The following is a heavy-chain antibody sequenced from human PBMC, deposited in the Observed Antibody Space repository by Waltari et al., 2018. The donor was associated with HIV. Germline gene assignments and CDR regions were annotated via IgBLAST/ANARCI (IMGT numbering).Heavy chain of an antibody. CDR2: IYSGGST. J-gene: IGHJ6*02. V-gene: IGHV3-66*02. D-gene: IGHD2-15*01. CDR1: EFTVNTNY. Sequence: LVESGGDLVQPGGSLTLSCEASEFTVNTNYMSWVRQASGKGLEWVAVIYSGGSTDYADSVKGRFTISRDNSKNTLYLHMSSLRAEDTAVYFCARLGYCSGGRCGYYYYYAMDVWGQGTTVTVTS. CDR3: ARLGYCSGGRCGYYYYYAMDV.